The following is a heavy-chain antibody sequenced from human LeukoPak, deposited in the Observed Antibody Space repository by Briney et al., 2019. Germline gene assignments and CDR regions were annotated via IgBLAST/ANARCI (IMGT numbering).Heavy chain of an antibody. J-gene: IGHJ4*02. Sequence: ASETLSLTCTVSGGSISSCYWSWIRQPAGKGLEWIGRIYTSGSTNYNPSLKSRVTMSVDTSKNQFSLKLSSVTAADTAVYYCARAEGSGWHKYYFDYWGQGTLVTVSS. CDR3: ARAEGSGWHKYYFDY. V-gene: IGHV4-4*07. D-gene: IGHD6-19*01. CDR2: IYTSGST. CDR1: GGSISSCY.